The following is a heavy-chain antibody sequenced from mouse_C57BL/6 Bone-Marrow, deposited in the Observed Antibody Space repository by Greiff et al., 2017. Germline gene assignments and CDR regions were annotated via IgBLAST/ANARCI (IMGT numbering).Heavy chain of an antibody. Sequence: EVQLVESEGGLVQPGSSMKLSCTASGFTFSDYYMAWVRQVPEKGLEWVANINYDGSSTYYLDSLKIRFIISRDNAKNILYLQMSSLKSEDTATYYCARDKGLGRVYCDYWGQGTTLTVSS. CDR1: GFTFSDYY. CDR3: ARDKGLGRVYCDY. J-gene: IGHJ2*01. CDR2: INYDGSST. V-gene: IGHV5-16*01. D-gene: IGHD3-3*01.